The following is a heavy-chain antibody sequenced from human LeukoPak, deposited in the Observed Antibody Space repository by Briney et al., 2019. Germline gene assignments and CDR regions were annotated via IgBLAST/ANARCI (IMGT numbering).Heavy chain of an antibody. D-gene: IGHD4-17*01. CDR2: IDTAGDT. J-gene: IGHJ2*01. CDR3: ARRANGDSGRWYYDL. CDR1: GFTFSNYD. V-gene: IGHV3-13*01. Sequence: GGSLRLSCAASGFTFSNYDIHWVRQASGKGLEWVSGIDTAGDTKYPDSVKGRFAISRENAKNSLHLQMNSLKAGDTAIYYCARRANGDSGRWYYDLWGRGTLVTVSS.